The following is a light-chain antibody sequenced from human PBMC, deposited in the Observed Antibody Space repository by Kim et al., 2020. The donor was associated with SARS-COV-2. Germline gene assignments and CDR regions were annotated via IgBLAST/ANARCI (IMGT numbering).Light chain of an antibody. V-gene: IGLV6-57*01. CDR1: SGSIASNY. Sequence: GKTVTISCTRSSGSIASNYVQWYQQRPGSSPTPVIYEDNQRPSGAPGWFSGSIDSSSNSAYITISGLKTEDEADYFCQSYDSSNQVFGGGTQLTV. CDR2: EDN. J-gene: IGLJ3*02. CDR3: QSYDSSNQV.